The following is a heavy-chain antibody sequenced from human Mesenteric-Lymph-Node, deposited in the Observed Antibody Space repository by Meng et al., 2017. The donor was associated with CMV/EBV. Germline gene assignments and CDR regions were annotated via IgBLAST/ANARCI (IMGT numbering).Heavy chain of an antibody. J-gene: IGHJ4*02. CDR3: AKTSHYDFWSGYSYYFDS. V-gene: IGHV3-21*04. D-gene: IGHD3-3*01. CDR2: ISTSSYYI. Sequence: TFNTYNMNWVRQAPGKGLEWVSYISTSSYYIYYADSVKGRFTISRDNAKNSLYLQMNSLRAEDTAIYYCAKTSHYDFWSGYSYYFDSWGQGTLVTVSS. CDR1: TFNTYN.